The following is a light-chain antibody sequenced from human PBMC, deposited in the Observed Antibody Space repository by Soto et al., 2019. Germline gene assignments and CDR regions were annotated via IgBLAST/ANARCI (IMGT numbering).Light chain of an antibody. J-gene: IGKJ2*01. Sequence: DIQMTQSPSSLSASVGDRVTITCRASQSIDNYLNGYQQKPGKATNLLIYAASDLQSGVPSRFSCSGSGTDFTLTISSLQPEDFATFYCQHSYSTPYTFGPGTKLEIK. V-gene: IGKV1-39*01. CDR3: QHSYSTPYT. CDR2: AAS. CDR1: QSIDNY.